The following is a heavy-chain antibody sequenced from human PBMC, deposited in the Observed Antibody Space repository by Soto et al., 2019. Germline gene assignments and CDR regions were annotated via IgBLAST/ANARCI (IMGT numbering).Heavy chain of an antibody. J-gene: IGHJ4*02. CDR2: IIPIFGTA. CDR1: GGTFSSYA. V-gene: IGHV1-69*01. D-gene: IGHD4-17*01. Sequence: QVQLVQSGAEVKKPGSSVKVSCKASGGTFSSYAISWVRQAPGQGLEWMGGIIPIFGTANYEQKFEGRVKSPAAESTSKAYMELSRQRYEDRAVYSCARGTAVVKGGDYFDYWGQGTLVTVSS. CDR3: ARGTAVVKGGDYFDY.